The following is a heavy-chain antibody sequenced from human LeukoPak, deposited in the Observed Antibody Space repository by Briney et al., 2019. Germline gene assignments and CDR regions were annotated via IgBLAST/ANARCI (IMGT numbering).Heavy chain of an antibody. Sequence: SETLSLTCTVSGGSISSYYWSWIRQPPGKGLEWIGYIYYSGSTNYNPSLKSRVTISVDTSKNQFSLKLSSVTAADTAVYYCAGVTTVTPQYFQHWGQGTLVTVSS. CDR2: IYYSGST. CDR3: AGVTTVTPQYFQH. J-gene: IGHJ1*01. D-gene: IGHD4-17*01. CDR1: GGSISSYY. V-gene: IGHV4-59*12.